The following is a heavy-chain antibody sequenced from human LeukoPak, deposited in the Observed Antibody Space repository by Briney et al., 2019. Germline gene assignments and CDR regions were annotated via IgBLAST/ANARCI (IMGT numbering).Heavy chain of an antibody. J-gene: IGHJ4*02. V-gene: IGHV4-34*01. CDR1: GGSFSGYY. D-gene: IGHD6-19*01. CDR2: INHSGST. CDR3: ARLAVAGTDY. Sequence: SETLSLTCAVYGGSFSGYYWSWIRQPPGKGLEWIGEINHSGSTNYNPSLKSRVTISVDTSKNQFSLKLSSVTAADTAVYYCARLAVAGTDYWGQGTLVTVSS.